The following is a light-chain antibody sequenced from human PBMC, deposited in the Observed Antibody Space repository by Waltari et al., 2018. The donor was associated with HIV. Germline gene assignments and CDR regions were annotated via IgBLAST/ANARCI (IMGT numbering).Light chain of an antibody. CDR2: STN. CDR1: SGSVSASYC. CDR3: SLYMGGGIWV. J-gene: IGLJ3*02. V-gene: IGLV8-61*01. Sequence: QTVVTQEPSFSVSPGGTVTLTCGLSSGSVSASYCPSWYQQTPGQAHRTLIYSTNTRSSGVPDRFSGSILGNKAALTITGAQADDESVYYCSLYMGGGIWVFGGGTKLTVL.